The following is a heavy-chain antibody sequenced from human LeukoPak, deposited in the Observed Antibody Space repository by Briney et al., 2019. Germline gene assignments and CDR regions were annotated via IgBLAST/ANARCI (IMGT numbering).Heavy chain of an antibody. CDR3: ARDGMDCSGGSCYWWFDP. D-gene: IGHD2-15*01. CDR2: IYHSGST. J-gene: IGHJ5*02. Sequence: SETLSLTCTVSGGSISSVGHYWSWIRQPPGKGLEWIGYIYHSGSTYYNPSLKSRVTISVDRSKNQFSLKLSSVTAADTAVYYCARDGMDCSGGSCYWWFDPWGQGTLVTVSS. CDR1: GGSISSVGHY. V-gene: IGHV4-30-2*01.